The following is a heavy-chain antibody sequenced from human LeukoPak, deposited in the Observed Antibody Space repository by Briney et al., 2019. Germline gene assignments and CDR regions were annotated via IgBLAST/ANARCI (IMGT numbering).Heavy chain of an antibody. Sequence: SETLSITCTVSGGSISSYYWSWIRQPPGKGLEWIGYIYYSGSTNYNPSLKSRVTISVDTSKNQFSLKLSSVTAADTAVYYCARETYYYDVWGQGTLVTVSS. D-gene: IGHD3-22*01. J-gene: IGHJ4*02. CDR2: IYYSGST. CDR3: ARETYYYDV. CDR1: GGSISSYY. V-gene: IGHV4-59*01.